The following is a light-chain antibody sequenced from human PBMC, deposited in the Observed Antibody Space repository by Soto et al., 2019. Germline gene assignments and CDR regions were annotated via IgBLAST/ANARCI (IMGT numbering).Light chain of an antibody. Sequence: QSVLTQPPSVSGAPGQSVTISCTGSSSNIGAGYDVHWYQQLPGTAPKLLIYSNNNRPSGVPDRFAGSKSGTSASLAITGLQAEDEADYYGQSYDSSLTGGIFGGGTKLTVL. CDR3: QSYDSSLTGGI. V-gene: IGLV1-40*01. CDR1: SSNIGAGYD. J-gene: IGLJ2*01. CDR2: SNN.